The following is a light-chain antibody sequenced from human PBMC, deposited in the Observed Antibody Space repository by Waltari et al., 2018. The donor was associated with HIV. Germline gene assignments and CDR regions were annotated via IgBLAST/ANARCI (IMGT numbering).Light chain of an antibody. CDR1: QSVRNY. CDR2: DAS. Sequence: ENVLTQSPATLSLSPGERATLSCRASQSVRNYLAWVQQKPGQPPRLLIYDASNRATGVPDRFSGSGSGTDFTLTISNLEPEDFAVYYCQQRSNWITFGQGTRLEIK. CDR3: QQRSNWIT. J-gene: IGKJ5*01. V-gene: IGKV3-11*01.